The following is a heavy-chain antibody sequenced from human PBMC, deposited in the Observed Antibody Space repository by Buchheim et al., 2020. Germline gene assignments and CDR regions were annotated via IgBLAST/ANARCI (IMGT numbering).Heavy chain of an antibody. Sequence: QVQLQQWGAGLLKPSETLSLTCAVYGGSFSGYYWSWIRQPPGKGLEWIGEINHSGSTNYNPSLKSRVTISVDTSKNQFSLKLSSVTAADTAVYYCARKRRPIRGSGGNFDYWGQGTL. CDR1: GGSFSGYY. V-gene: IGHV4-34*01. CDR2: INHSGST. J-gene: IGHJ4*02. CDR3: ARKRRPIRGSGGNFDY. D-gene: IGHD3-10*01.